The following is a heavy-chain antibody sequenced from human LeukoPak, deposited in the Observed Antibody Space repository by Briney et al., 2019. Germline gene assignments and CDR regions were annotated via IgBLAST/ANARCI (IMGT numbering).Heavy chain of an antibody. J-gene: IGHJ4*02. V-gene: IGHV3-53*01. CDR3: ARSSRLQTFDY. Sequence: GGPLRLSCAASGFTVSSNYMSWVRQAPGKGLEWVSVIYSGGSTYYADSVKGRFTISRDNSKNTLYLQMNSLRAEDTAVYYCARSSRLQTFDYWGQGTLVTVSS. CDR2: IYSGGST. D-gene: IGHD4-11*01. CDR1: GFTVSSNY.